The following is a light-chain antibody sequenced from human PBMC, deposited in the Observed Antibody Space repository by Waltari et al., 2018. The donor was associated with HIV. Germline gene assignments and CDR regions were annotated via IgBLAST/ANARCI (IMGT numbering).Light chain of an antibody. J-gene: IGLJ3*02. V-gene: IGLV2-11*01. CDR1: SSDVGGYNY. CDR3: CSYAGNYPVL. CDR2: DLP. Sequence: QSALTQPRSVSGSPGQSVTISCTGTSSDVGGYNYVSWYQQNPGKAPKFIRYDLPKRPSGVPDRFSGSKSGNTASLTISGLQAEDEADYYCCSYAGNYPVLFGGGTKLTVL.